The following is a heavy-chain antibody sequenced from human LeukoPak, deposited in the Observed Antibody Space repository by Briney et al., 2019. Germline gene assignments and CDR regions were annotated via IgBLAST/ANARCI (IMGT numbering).Heavy chain of an antibody. CDR2: ISGSGGST. CDR3: AKLPDYYDSSGYSAFDI. Sequence: GGSLRLSCAASGFTFSSHAMSWVRQAPGKGLEWVSAISGSGGSTYYADSVKGRFTISRDNSKNTLYLQMNSLRAEDTAVYYCAKLPDYYDSSGYSAFDIWGQGTMVTVSS. D-gene: IGHD3-22*01. V-gene: IGHV3-23*01. J-gene: IGHJ3*02. CDR1: GFTFSSHA.